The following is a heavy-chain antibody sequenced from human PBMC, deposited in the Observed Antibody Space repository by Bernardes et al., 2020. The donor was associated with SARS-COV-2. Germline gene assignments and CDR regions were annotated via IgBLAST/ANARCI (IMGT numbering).Heavy chain of an antibody. CDR3: TRDIPRGRNDFDQ. J-gene: IGHJ4*02. CDR1: GFTLSTYW. Sequence: GGSLRLSCAASGFTLSTYWMSWVRQAPGKGLEWVANIDEDGSVKYYVDSVKGRFTISRDNAKNSLYLQMSSLRVEDTAVYYCTRDIPRGRNDFDQWGQGTLVTVSS. CDR2: IDEDGSVK. D-gene: IGHD1-1*01. V-gene: IGHV3-7*04.